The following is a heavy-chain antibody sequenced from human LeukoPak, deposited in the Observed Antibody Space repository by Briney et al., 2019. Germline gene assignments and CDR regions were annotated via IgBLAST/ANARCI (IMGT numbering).Heavy chain of an antibody. J-gene: IGHJ3*02. CDR2: INSGGNT. V-gene: IGHV3-53*01. D-gene: IGHD3-10*02. CDR3: ARVVGYYYVAFDI. CDR1: GFTVNSNY. Sequence: PGGSLRLSCAASGFTVNSNYMSWVRQAPGKGLEWVSVINSGGNTNYADSAKGRFTIFRDNSQNTLYLQMNSLRAEDTAVYYCARVVGYYYVAFDIWGQGTKVTVSS.